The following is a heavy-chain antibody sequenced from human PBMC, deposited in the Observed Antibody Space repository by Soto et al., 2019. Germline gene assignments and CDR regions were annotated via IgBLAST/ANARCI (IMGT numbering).Heavy chain of an antibody. CDR3: GRVPYYYTSGTDDGMDV. CDR2: IGSSGTYT. Sequence: QVQLVESGGGLVKPGGSLRLSCAASGFTFSDYYMNWIRQAPGKGLEWVAYIGSSGTYTNYADSVKGRFTISRDNVMKSLYLQMNRLGDDDAALCYCGRVPYYYTSGTDDGMDVWGHGTTVTGSS. V-gene: IGHV3-11*06. CDR1: GFTFSDYY. J-gene: IGHJ6*02. D-gene: IGHD3-10*01.